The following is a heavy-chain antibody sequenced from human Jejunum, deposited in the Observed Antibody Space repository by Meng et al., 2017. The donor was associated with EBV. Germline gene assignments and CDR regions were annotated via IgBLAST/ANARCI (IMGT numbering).Heavy chain of an antibody. V-gene: IGHV1-69-2*01. CDR3: ATGTTARLRYFDH. Sequence: HLLLSGGMVRTPGVTVGVSCKVFGVGFRDYSTHWVPQRLGKGLEWMGLVVPQDGETIYAENFMGRVNMTAETSTDTAYMQLTSLRSEDTAVYFCATGTTARLRYFDHWGQGTLVTVSS. CDR1: GVGFRDYS. CDR2: VVPQDGET. D-gene: IGHD6-6*01. J-gene: IGHJ4*02.